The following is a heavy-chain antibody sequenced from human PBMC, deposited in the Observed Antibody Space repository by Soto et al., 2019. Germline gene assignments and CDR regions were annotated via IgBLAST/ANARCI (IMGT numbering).Heavy chain of an antibody. D-gene: IGHD1-26*01. CDR3: ASDLRGSYWGGADY. CDR1: GYIFTGYY. CDR2: INPNNGAT. J-gene: IGHJ4*02. Sequence: QVQLVQSGAEVKKPGASVKVSCKASGYIFTGYYMHWVRQAPGQGLEWMGWINPNNGATNSAQKFQGWVTLTRDTSIRSAYMELSGLKSDDTAVYYCASDLRGSYWGGADYWGQGTLVTVSS. V-gene: IGHV1-2*04.